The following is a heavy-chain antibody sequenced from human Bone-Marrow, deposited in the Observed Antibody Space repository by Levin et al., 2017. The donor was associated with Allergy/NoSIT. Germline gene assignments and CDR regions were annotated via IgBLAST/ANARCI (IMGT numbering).Heavy chain of an antibody. CDR3: TTYSSSWYYFDY. J-gene: IGHJ4*02. Sequence: KAGGSLRLSCAASGFSFSNAWMSWARQAPGKGLEWVGRIKSKTDGGTIEYAAPVKGRFTISRDDSKNTLYLQMNSLKTEDTAVYYCTTYSSSWYYFDYWGQGTLVTVSS. CDR1: GFSFSNAW. V-gene: IGHV3-15*01. D-gene: IGHD6-13*01. CDR2: IKSKTDGGTI.